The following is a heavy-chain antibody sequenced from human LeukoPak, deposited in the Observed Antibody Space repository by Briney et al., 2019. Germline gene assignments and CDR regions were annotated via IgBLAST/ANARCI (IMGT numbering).Heavy chain of an antibody. D-gene: IGHD3-9*01. CDR3: ARVSRYFAQPPFDP. J-gene: IGHJ5*02. CDR1: GYTFTSYD. V-gene: IGHV1-8*03. CDR2: MNPNSGNT. Sequence: ASVKVSCKASGYTFTSYDINWVRQATGQGLEWVGWMNPNSGNTGYAQKFQGRVTITRNTSISTAYMELSSLRSEDTAVYYCARVSRYFAQPPFDPWGQGTLVTVSS.